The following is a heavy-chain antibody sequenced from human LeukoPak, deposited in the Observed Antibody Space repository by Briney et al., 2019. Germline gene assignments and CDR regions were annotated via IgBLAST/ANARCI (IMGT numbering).Heavy chain of an antibody. Sequence: GGSLRLSCAASGFTFNNYAVGWVRRAPGRGLEWVSAISNSGGRTYYADSVKGRFTISRDNSKNTLYLQMNSLRDDDAGVYYCAKRMGYDFGHFDYWGQGALVTVSS. CDR1: GFTFNNYA. J-gene: IGHJ4*02. CDR2: ISNSGGRT. CDR3: AKRMGYDFGHFDY. V-gene: IGHV3-23*01. D-gene: IGHD2/OR15-2a*01.